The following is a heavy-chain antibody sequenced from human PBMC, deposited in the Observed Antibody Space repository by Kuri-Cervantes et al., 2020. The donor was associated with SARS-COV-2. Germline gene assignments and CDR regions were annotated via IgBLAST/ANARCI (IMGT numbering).Heavy chain of an antibody. CDR1: GFTFSSYE. CDR2: ISSSGSTI. V-gene: IGHV3-48*03. D-gene: IGHD1-1*01. CDR3: ARDRNDGWFDP. J-gene: IGHJ5*02. Sequence: GGSLRLSCAASGFTFSSYEMNWVRQAPGKGLEWVSYISSSGSTIYYADSVKGRFTISRDNAKNSLYLQMNSLRAEDTAVYYCARDRNDGWFDPWGQGILVTVSS.